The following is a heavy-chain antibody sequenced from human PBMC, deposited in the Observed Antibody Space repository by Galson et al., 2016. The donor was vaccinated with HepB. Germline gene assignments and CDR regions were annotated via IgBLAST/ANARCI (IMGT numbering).Heavy chain of an antibody. J-gene: IGHJ4*02. V-gene: IGHV3-74*01. CDR3: CDYGEN. CDR2: ISTNGRTT. D-gene: IGHD4-17*01. CDR1: GFTISKYW. Sequence: SLRLSCAASGFTISKYWMHWVRQAPGKGLVWVSRISTNGRTTSYADSVKGRFTISRDNAKNMLYLQMNSLRAEDTAVYYCCDYGENWGQGTLVTVSS.